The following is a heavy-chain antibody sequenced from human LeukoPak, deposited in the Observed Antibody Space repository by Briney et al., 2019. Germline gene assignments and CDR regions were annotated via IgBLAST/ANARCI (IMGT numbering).Heavy chain of an antibody. V-gene: IGHV4-59*01. CDR1: GGSISSYY. Sequence: PSETLSLTCTVSGGSISSYYWSWIRQPPGKGLEWIGYIYYSGSTNYNPSLKSRVTISVDTSKNQFSLELSSVTAADTAVYYCASSPRLTTSWFLFDSWGHGTLVTVSS. D-gene: IGHD2-2*01. CDR3: ASSPRLTTSWFLFDS. CDR2: IYYSGST. J-gene: IGHJ5*01.